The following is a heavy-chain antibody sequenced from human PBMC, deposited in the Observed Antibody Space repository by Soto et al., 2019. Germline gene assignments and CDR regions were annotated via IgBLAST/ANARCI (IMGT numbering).Heavy chain of an antibody. V-gene: IGHV4-31*01. Sequence: QVQLQESGPGLVKASQTLSLTCTVSGGSISSGGYYWSWLRQHPGKGLEWIGYIYNSGSTYYSPSLKIPVTISADTSTNQFSLKLSSVTAADTAVYYCARDPAPCGQGTLVTVSS. CDR1: GGSISSGGYY. CDR3: ARDPAP. J-gene: IGHJ5*02. CDR2: IYNSGST.